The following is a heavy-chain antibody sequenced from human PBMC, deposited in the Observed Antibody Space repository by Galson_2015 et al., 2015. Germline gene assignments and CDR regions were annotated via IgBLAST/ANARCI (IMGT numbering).Heavy chain of an antibody. J-gene: IGHJ3*02. CDR2: INPSGGST. V-gene: IGHV1-46*01. CDR1: GYTFTSYY. Sequence: SVKVSCKASGYTFTSYYMHWVRQAPGQGLEWMGIINPSGGSTSYAQKFQGRVTMTRDTSTSTVYMELSSLISEDTAVYYCARGGAIVVVIWADAFDIWGQGTMVTVSS. CDR3: ARGGAIVVVIWADAFDI. D-gene: IGHD3-22*01.